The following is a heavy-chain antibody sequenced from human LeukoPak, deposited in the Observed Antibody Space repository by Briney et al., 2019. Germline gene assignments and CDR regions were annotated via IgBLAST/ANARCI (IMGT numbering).Heavy chain of an antibody. CDR2: MYLSGTT. CDR1: GDAINSLDL. J-gene: IGHJ4*02. D-gene: IGHD3-22*01. CDR3: AGLVGRYSSGLYYYYFDY. V-gene: IGHV4-4*02. Sequence: PSETLSLTCTVSGDAINSLDLWSWVRQPPGKGLEWIGEMYLSGTTHSNPSVKSRVTISIDKSKNQFFLNLSSVTAADTAVYYCAGLVGRYSSGLYYYYFDYWGQGTLVTVSS.